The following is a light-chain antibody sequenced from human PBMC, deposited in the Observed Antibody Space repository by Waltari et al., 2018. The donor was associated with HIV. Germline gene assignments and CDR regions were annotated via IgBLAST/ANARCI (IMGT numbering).Light chain of an antibody. Sequence: QSALTQPASVSGSPGQSITISCTGTSSAVGGYNYVSWYQQHPGKAPKLMIYEVSNRPSGVANRFSGSKSGNTASLTISGLQAEDEADYYCSSYTSSSNWVFGGGTKLTVL. CDR2: EVS. CDR1: SSAVGGYNY. V-gene: IGLV2-14*01. CDR3: SSYTSSSNWV. J-gene: IGLJ3*02.